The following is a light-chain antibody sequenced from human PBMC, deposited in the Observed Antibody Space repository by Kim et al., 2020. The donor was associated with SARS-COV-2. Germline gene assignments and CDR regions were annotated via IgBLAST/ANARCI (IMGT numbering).Light chain of an antibody. CDR2: SNN. J-gene: IGLJ2*01. CDR3: GAWDDSLNAVV. CDR1: TSNIGSNT. Sequence: GQRITISCSGSTSNIGSNTVNWYQQVPGTAPKLLIYSNNQRPSGVPDRFSGSKSGTSASLTISGLQSEEEADYYCGAWDDSLNAVVFGGGTQLTVL. V-gene: IGLV1-44*01.